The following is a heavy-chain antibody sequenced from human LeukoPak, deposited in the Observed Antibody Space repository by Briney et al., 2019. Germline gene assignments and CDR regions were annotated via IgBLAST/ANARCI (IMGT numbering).Heavy chain of an antibody. CDR3: AKEYCSGGSCYRRDYFDY. CDR1: GFTFSSHV. J-gene: IGHJ4*02. Sequence: GGSLRLSCAASGFTFSSHVMNWVRQAPGKGLEWVSAISGSGGSTYYADSVKGRFTISRDNSKNTLYLQMNSLRAEDTAVYYCAKEYCSGGSCYRRDYFDYWGQGTLVTVSS. D-gene: IGHD2-15*01. V-gene: IGHV3-23*01. CDR2: ISGSGGST.